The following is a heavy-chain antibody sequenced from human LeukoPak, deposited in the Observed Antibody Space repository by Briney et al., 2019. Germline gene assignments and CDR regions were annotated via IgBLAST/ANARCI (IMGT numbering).Heavy chain of an antibody. CDR3: ARHVATMVRGVIGWFDP. V-gene: IGHV1-46*01. Sequence: GASVKVSCKASGYTFTSYYMHWVRQAPGQGLEWMGIINPSGGSTSYAQKFQGRVTMTRDTSTSTVYMELSSLKASDTAMYYCARHVATMVRGVIGWFDPWGQGTLVTVSS. CDR2: INPSGGST. J-gene: IGHJ5*02. CDR1: GYTFTSYY. D-gene: IGHD3-10*01.